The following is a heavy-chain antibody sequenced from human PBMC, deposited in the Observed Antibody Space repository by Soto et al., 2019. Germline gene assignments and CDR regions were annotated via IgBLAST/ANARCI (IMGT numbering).Heavy chain of an antibody. Sequence: GESLKISCKGSGYSFTSYWIGWVRQMPGKGLEWMGIIYPGDSDTRYSPSFQGQVTISADKSISTAYLQWSSLKASDTAMYYCARHGQVRLGYCSSPSCYPDAFDIWGQGTMVTLSS. CDR1: GYSFTSYW. D-gene: IGHD2-2*01. V-gene: IGHV5-51*01. CDR3: ARHGQVRLGYCSSPSCYPDAFDI. J-gene: IGHJ3*02. CDR2: IYPGDSDT.